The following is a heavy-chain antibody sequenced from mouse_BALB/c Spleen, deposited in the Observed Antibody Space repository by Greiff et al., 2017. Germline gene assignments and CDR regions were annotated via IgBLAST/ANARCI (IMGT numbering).Heavy chain of an antibody. D-gene: IGHD1-1*01. CDR2: ISSGGSYT. CDR3: ARGYYGSSPFYFDY. CDR1: GFTFSSYA. J-gene: IGHJ2*01. V-gene: IGHV5-9-4*01. Sequence: EVQLVESGGGLVKPGGSLKLSCAASGFTFSSYAMSWVRQSPEKRLEWVAEISSGGSYTYYPDTVTGRFTISRDNAKNTLYLEMSSLRSEDTAMYYCARGYYGSSPFYFDYWGQGTTLTVSS.